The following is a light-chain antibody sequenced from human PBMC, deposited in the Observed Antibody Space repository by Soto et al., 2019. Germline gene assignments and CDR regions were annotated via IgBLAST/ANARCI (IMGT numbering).Light chain of an antibody. CDR3: QHYNTWPRT. Sequence: EIVMTQSPATLSVSPGERATLSCRASQRVSSNLAWYQQKPCQAPRLLIYGASTTATGIPARFSGSGSGTDFTLTISRRQSEDVEVYYFQHYNTWPRTFGQWNKVDIQ. CDR1: QRVSSN. CDR2: GAS. J-gene: IGKJ1*01. V-gene: IGKV3-15*01.